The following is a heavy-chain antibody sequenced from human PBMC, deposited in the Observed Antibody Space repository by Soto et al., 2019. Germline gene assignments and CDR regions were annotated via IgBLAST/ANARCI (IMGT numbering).Heavy chain of an antibody. CDR2: IYYSGTT. CDR1: GFSVATGAYY. V-gene: IGHV4-61*08. D-gene: IGHD3-22*01. Sequence: SETLSLTCTVSGFSVATGAYYWSWIRQPPGKRLEWIGKIYYSGTTLYTPSLKNRVTISIDPSRNQFSLKLSSVTTADTAVYFCARIFYYDDTAYYHYFDSWGHGAQVTTSS. J-gene: IGHJ4*01. CDR3: ARIFYYDDTAYYHYFDS.